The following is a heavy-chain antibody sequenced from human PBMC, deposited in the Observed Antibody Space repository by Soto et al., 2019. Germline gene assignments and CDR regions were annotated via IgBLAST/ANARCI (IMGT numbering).Heavy chain of an antibody. CDR1: GFTFSEYY. CDR3: GLKEGWVESGSYFGLAY. Sequence: QVQLVESGGGLVKPGGSLRLSCAASGFTFSEYYMSWIRQLPGKGLEWLSYISSSGNTIYYADSVKGRFTISRDNAKNSLYLQNDRLRGEDTAVDYCGLKEGWVESGSYFGLAYWGQGTLVTVFS. J-gene: IGHJ4*02. CDR2: ISSSGNTI. D-gene: IGHD3-10*01. V-gene: IGHV3-11*01.